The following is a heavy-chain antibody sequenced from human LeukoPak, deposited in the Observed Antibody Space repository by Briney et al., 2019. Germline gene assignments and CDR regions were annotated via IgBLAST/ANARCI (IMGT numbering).Heavy chain of an antibody. J-gene: IGHJ4*02. V-gene: IGHV3-48*01. CDR3: ARDPGLDC. CDR2: IGSSSSTI. CDR1: GFTFSSYS. Sequence: GGSLRLSCAASGFTFSSYSMDWVRQAPGKGLEWLSFIGSSSSTIYYADSVKGRFTISRDNAKNSLYLQMNSLRGEDTAVYYCARDPGLDCWGQGTLVTVSS.